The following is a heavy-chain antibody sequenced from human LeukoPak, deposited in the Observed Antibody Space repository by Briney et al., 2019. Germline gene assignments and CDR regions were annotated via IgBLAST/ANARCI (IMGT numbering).Heavy chain of an antibody. V-gene: IGHV3-30-3*01. D-gene: IGHD3-3*01. Sequence: GGSLRLSCAACGFTFSSYAMHGVGQAPGKGLEWVAVISYDGSNKYYADSVKGRFTISRDNSKNTLYLQMNSLRAEDTAVYYCAGQVLEWSGGWFDPWGQGTLVTVSS. CDR2: ISYDGSNK. J-gene: IGHJ5*02. CDR1: GFTFSSYA. CDR3: AGQVLEWSGGWFDP.